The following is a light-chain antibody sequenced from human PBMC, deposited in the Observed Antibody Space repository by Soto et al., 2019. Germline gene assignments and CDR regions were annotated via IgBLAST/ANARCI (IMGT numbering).Light chain of an antibody. Sequence: VLRQSPSVSGAPGQRVTISCTGSSSNIGAGYDVHWYQQLPGTAPKLLIYGNSNRPSGVPDRFSGSKSGTSASLAITGLQAEDEADYYCQSYDSSLSGYVFGTGTKVTVL. V-gene: IGLV1-40*01. J-gene: IGLJ1*01. CDR2: GNS. CDR3: QSYDSSLSGYV. CDR1: SSNIGAGYD.